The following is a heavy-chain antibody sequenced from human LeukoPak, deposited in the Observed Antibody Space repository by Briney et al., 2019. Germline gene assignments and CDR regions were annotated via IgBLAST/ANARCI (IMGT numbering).Heavy chain of an antibody. V-gene: IGHV4-34*01. D-gene: IGHD4-17*01. CDR3: ARDRSWMTTVTFDP. CDR2: INHSGST. Sequence: SETLSLTCAVYGGSFSGYYWSWIRQPPGKGLEWIGEINHSGSTNYNPSLKSRVTISVDTSKNQFSLKLSSVTAADTAVYYCARDRSWMTTVTFDPWGQGTLVTVSS. CDR1: GGSFSGYY. J-gene: IGHJ5*02.